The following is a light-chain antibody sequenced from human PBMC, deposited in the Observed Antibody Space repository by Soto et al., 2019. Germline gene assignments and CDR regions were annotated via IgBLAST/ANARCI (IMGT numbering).Light chain of an antibody. CDR1: QSVSSH. J-gene: IGKJ4*01. CDR2: GTS. V-gene: IGKV3-15*01. Sequence: RTQSLGIVSASPAARATLSCRASQSVSSHLAWYQKKPGQAPRLLISGTSSRAAGIPARFSGDRSGTDFTLTISSLHSEDLGVYYCQQYNDGIAFGGGTKVDIK. CDR3: QQYNDGIA.